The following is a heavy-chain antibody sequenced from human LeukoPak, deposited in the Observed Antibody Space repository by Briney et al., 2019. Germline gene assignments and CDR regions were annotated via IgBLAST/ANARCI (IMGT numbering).Heavy chain of an antibody. V-gene: IGHV3-7*01. J-gene: IGHJ2*01. Sequence: GGSLRLSCAASGFTFSNYWMSWVRQAPGKGLEWLSNINRNGSGIYYVDSVKGRFTISRDNGKNSLYLQINSLRADDTSVYYCGSDQGSMIVVRTPTWYFDLWGRGTLVTVSS. D-gene: IGHD3-22*01. CDR3: GSDQGSMIVVRTPTWYFDL. CDR2: INRNGSGI. CDR1: GFTFSNYW.